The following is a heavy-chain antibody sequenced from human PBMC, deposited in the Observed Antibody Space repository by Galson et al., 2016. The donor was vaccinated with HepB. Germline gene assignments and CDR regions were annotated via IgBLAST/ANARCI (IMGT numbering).Heavy chain of an antibody. D-gene: IGHD3-16*01. Sequence: SLRLSCAASGFTSSNHWMSWVRQAPGKGLEWVAGISQDGGKKDYLESVKGRFTISRDNAKNSLYRQMDNLRAEDTAVYYCARIIRPFAEFDSWGQGTLVTVAS. V-gene: IGHV3-7*01. CDR2: ISQDGGKK. CDR1: GFTSSNHW. CDR3: ARIIRPFAEFDS. J-gene: IGHJ4*02.